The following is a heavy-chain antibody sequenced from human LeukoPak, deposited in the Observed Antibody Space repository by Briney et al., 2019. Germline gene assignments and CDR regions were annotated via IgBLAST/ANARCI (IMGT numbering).Heavy chain of an antibody. CDR2: VHYSGST. V-gene: IGHV4-59*01. Sequence: SETLSLTCTVSGGSLSSNYWSWIRQPPGKGLEWIGYVHYSGSTNYNPSLKSRVTISVDTSTNLFSLKLNSLTAADTAVYYCARGRYFDYWGRGTLVTVSS. CDR1: GGSLSSNY. J-gene: IGHJ4*01. CDR3: ARGRYFDY.